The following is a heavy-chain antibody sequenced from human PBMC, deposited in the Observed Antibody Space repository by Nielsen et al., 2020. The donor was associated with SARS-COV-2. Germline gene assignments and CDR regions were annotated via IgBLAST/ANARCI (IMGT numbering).Heavy chain of an antibody. CDR3: ARSITIFGVVIAYYYYGMDV. D-gene: IGHD3-3*01. CDR2: ISSSGSTI. Sequence: VRQAPGKGREWVAYISSSGSTIYYADSVKGRFTISRDNAKNSLYLQMNSLRAEDTAVYYCARSITIFGVVIAYYYYGMDVWGQGTTVTVSS. J-gene: IGHJ6*02. V-gene: IGHV3-48*03.